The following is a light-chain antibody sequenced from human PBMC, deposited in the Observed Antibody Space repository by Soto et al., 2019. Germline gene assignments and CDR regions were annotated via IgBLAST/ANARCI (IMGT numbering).Light chain of an antibody. CDR1: QSVSSN. V-gene: IGKV3-15*01. CDR2: GAS. Sequence: EIVMTQSPATLSVSPWERATLSCRASQSVSSNLAWYQQKPGQAPRLLIYGASTRATDIPARFSGSGSGTEFTLTISSLQSEDFAIYYCQQYNNWPITFGQGTRLEIK. CDR3: QQYNNWPIT. J-gene: IGKJ5*01.